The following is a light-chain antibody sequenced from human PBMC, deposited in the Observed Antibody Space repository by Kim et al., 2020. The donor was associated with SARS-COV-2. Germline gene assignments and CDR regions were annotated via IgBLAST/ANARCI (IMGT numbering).Light chain of an antibody. CDR3: QQRSNWPPLT. J-gene: IGKJ4*01. CDR1: QSVSSY. CDR2: DAS. Sequence: SPGERATLSCRASQSVSSYLAWYQQKPGPAPRLLIYDASNRATGIPARFSGSGSGTDFTLTISSLEPEDFAVYYCQQRSNWPPLTFGGGTKVDIK. V-gene: IGKV3-11*01.